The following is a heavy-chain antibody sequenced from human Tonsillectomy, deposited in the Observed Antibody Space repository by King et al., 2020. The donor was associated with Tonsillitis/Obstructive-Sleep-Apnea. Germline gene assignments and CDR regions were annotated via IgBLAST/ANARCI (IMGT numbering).Heavy chain of an antibody. Sequence: QLQESGPGLVKPSETLSLTCTVSGGSISRNNYYWAWIRQPPGKGLEWIATIYYSGTTYYNPSLKSRVTISVDTSRDQFSLKLTSVTAADTAVYYCSRYCSGANCPYYLDYWGQGTLVTVSS. D-gene: IGHD2-8*02. J-gene: IGHJ4*02. V-gene: IGHV4-39*01. CDR1: GGSISRNNYY. CDR2: IYYSGTT. CDR3: SRYCSGANCPYYLDY.